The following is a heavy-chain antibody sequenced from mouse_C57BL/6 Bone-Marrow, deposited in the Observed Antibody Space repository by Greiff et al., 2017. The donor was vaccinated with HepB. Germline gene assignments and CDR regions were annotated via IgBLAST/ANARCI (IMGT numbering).Heavy chain of an antibody. CDR1: GYTFPSYW. J-gene: IGHJ1*03. V-gene: IGHV1-53*01. Sequence: QVQLQQPGTELVKPGASVKLSCKASGYTFPSYWMHWGKQRPGKGLEWIGNINHSNGGTNDNEKFKSKATLTGDKSSSTAYMQLSSLTAEDSAVYYCARSYYGSSHWYVDVWGTGTTVTVSS. CDR2: INHSNGGT. D-gene: IGHD1-1*01. CDR3: ARSYYGSSHWYVDV.